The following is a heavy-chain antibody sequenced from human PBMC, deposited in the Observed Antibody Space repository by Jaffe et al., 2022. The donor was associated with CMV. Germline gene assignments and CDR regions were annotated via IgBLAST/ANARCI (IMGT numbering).Heavy chain of an antibody. J-gene: IGHJ6*02. CDR3: ANSASPARMYYYGMDV. CDR1: GGTFSSSA. V-gene: IGHV1-69*01. CDR2: IIPVFRLP. Sequence: QVQLVQSGAEVKNPGSSVKVSCKASGGTFSSSAFSWVRQAPGQGLEWMGGIIPVFRLPHYTQKLEDRLTITADESTNTAYMELSSLGSEDTAVYYCANSASPARMYYYGMDVWGQGTTVTVSS. D-gene: IGHD3-10*01.